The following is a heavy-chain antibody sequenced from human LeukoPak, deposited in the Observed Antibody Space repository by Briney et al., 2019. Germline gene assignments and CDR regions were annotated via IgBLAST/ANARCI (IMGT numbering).Heavy chain of an antibody. CDR3: VKDGGMATIFDF. D-gene: IGHD5-24*01. CDR1: GFTFSTSA. V-gene: IGHV3-64D*09. CDR2: ITYNGGST. J-gene: IGHJ4*02. Sequence: GGSLRLSCSASGFTFSTSAMHWVRQAPGKGLEYVSFITYNGGSTYNADSVKGRFTISRDNSRNTLYLQMSSLRAEDTAVYNCVKDGGMATIFDFWGQGTLVTVSS.